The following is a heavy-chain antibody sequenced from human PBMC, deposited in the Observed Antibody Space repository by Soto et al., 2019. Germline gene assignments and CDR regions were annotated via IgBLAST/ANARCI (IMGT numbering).Heavy chain of an antibody. D-gene: IGHD6-13*01. V-gene: IGHV4-4*02. J-gene: IGHJ4*02. CDR3: ARVFSSGSCWMYHFDF. CDR2: IYYTGAT. Sequence: QVQLRESGPGLVEASGTLSLTCEVSTGSISSGNWWSWVRQPPGKGLEWIGEIYYTGATNYNPSLKSRISTTIDKSHYPFSLSLMSATAADTSVYYCARVFSSGSCWMYHFDFCAQGTLVSVSS. CDR1: TGSISSGNW.